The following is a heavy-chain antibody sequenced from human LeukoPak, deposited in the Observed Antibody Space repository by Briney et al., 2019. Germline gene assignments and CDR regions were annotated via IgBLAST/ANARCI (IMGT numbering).Heavy chain of an antibody. D-gene: IGHD1-26*01. CDR3: ARLCCLRSYYFYYYYYMDV. V-gene: IGHV4-59*08. J-gene: IGHJ6*03. CDR1: GGSISSYY. Sequence: PSETLSLICTVSGGSISSYYWSWIRQPPGKGLEWIGYIYYSGSTNYNPSLKSRVTISVDTSKNQFSLKLSSVTAADTAVYYCARLCCLRSYYFYYYYYMDVWGKGTTVTISS. CDR2: IYYSGST.